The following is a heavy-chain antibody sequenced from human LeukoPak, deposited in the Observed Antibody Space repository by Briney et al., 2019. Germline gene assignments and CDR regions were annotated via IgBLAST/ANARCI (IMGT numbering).Heavy chain of an antibody. CDR3: ARGPNWGSLRGHDAFNI. D-gene: IGHD7-27*01. J-gene: IGHJ3*02. CDR1: GGSINTGGYS. Sequence: SQTLSLTCTVSGGSINTGGYSWSWIRQPPGKGLEWIGYIYYSGSTNYNPSLKSRVTISVDTSKNQFSLKLTSVTAADTAVYYCARGPNWGSLRGHDAFNIWGQGTMVTVSS. V-gene: IGHV4-61*08. CDR2: IYYSGST.